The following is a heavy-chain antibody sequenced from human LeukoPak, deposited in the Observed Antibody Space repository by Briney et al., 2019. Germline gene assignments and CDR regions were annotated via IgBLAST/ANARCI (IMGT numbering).Heavy chain of an antibody. V-gene: IGHV1-18*01. J-gene: IGHJ3*02. CDR2: ISTYNGHT. CDR3: ARVNYELWSGFDI. D-gene: IGHD3-3*01. Sequence: ASVKVSCKVSGSTFTNHGISWVREAPGQGLEWMGWISTYNGHTNYAQKFQGRVTMTTDTSTSTVYMEVRSLRSDDTAVYYCARVNYELWSGFDIWGQGTMVTVSS. CDR1: GSTFTNHG.